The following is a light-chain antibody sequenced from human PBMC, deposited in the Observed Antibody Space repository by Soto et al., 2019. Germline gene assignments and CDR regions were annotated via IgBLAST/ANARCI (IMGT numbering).Light chain of an antibody. CDR3: QQSYSTLRT. Sequence: DIQMTQSPSSLSASVGDRVTITCRASQSISSYLNWYQQKPGKAPKLLIYAASSLQSGVPSRFSGSGSGTDFTLTISSLQPEDSATYYCQQSYSTLRTFGPGTKVDIK. CDR2: AAS. J-gene: IGKJ3*01. V-gene: IGKV1-39*01. CDR1: QSISSY.